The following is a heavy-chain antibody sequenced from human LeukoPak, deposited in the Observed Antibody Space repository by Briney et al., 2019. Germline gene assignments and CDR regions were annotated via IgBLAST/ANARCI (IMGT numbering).Heavy chain of an antibody. V-gene: IGHV4-34*01. D-gene: IGHD3-16*02. Sequence: PSETLSLTCAVYGGSFSGYYWSWIRQPPGKGLEWIGEINHSGSTNYNPSLKSRVTISVDTSKNQFSLKLSSVTAADTAVYYCARGPPFVTYYYYGMDVWGQGTTVTVSS. CDR1: GGSFSGYY. J-gene: IGHJ6*02. CDR3: ARGPPFVTYYYYGMDV. CDR2: INHSGST.